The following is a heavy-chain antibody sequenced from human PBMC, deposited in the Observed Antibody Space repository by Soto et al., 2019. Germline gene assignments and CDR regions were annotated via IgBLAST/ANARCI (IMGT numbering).Heavy chain of an antibody. V-gene: IGHV4-61*01. CDR2: IYYCGST. CDR3: ARSRRRPWCDP. D-gene: IGHD6-6*01. J-gene: IGHJ5*02. CDR1: GGSVSSGSYY. Sequence: QVQLQESGPGLVKPSETLSLTCTVSGGSVSSGSYYWSWIRHPPGKGLEWIGYIYYCGSTNYNPSLKRRITTSVDTSKDQFDLKLSSVTAADTAVYYCARSRRRPWCDPWGQGPLVTVSS.